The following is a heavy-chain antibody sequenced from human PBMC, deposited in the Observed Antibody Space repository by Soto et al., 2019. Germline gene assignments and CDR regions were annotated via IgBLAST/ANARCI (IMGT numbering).Heavy chain of an antibody. J-gene: IGHJ6*02. Sequence: KPGGSLRLSCAASGFTFSNAWMSWVRQAPGKGLEWVGRIKSKTDGGTTDYAAPVKGRFTISRDDSKNTLYLQMNSLKTEDTAVYYCTTVNDILTGYQDYYGMDVWGQGTTVTVSS. CDR1: GFTFSNAW. CDR3: TTVNDILTGYQDYYGMDV. CDR2: IKSKTDGGTT. V-gene: IGHV3-15*01. D-gene: IGHD3-9*01.